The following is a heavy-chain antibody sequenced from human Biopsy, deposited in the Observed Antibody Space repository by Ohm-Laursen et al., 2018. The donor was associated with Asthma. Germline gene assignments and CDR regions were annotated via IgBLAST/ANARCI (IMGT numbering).Heavy chain of an antibody. Sequence: SLRLSCAASGFSFSNYGMHWVRQAPGKGLDWVAVISFDGKNRNYTDSGKGRFTISRDNSRNALHLEMNSLRAEDTAVYFCAKEVFPGWELRRGPDSWGQGTLVTVSS. D-gene: IGHD1-26*01. CDR3: AKEVFPGWELRRGPDS. J-gene: IGHJ4*02. V-gene: IGHV3-30*18. CDR2: ISFDGKNR. CDR1: GFSFSNYG.